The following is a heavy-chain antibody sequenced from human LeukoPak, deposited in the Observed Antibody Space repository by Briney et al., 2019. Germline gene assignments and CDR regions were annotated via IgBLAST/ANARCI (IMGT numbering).Heavy chain of an antibody. CDR3: ARQDSSGYYYESWFDP. Sequence: GGSLRLSCTASGFTFSSYTMTWVRQAPGKGLKWVSTITTGDGNTYYADSVKGRFTISRDNAKNSLYLQMNSLRAEDTAVYYCARQDSSGYYYESWFDPWGQGTLVTVSS. CDR2: ITTGDGNT. J-gene: IGHJ5*02. D-gene: IGHD3-22*01. CDR1: GFTFSSYT. V-gene: IGHV3-21*01.